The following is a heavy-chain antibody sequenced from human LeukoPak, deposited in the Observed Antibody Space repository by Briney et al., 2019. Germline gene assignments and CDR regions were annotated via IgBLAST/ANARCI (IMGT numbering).Heavy chain of an antibody. J-gene: IGHJ3*02. CDR1: GFTVSSNY. Sequence: PGGSLRLSCAASGFTVSSNYMSWVRQAPGKGLEWVSVLHSGGSTYYADSVKGRFTISRDNSKNTLYLQMNSLRAEDTAVYYCARGWSGYDTVAQDAFDIWGQGTMVTVSS. V-gene: IGHV3-66*01. CDR3: ARGWSGYDTVAQDAFDI. CDR2: LHSGGST. D-gene: IGHD5-12*01.